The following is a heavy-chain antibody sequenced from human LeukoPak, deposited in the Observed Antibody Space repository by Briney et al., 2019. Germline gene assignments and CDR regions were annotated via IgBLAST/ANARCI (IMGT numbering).Heavy chain of an antibody. CDR3: ASRNQYCGGDCFWAFDI. V-gene: IGHV3-30*03. CDR1: GFTFSSFA. CDR2: ISYDETYK. D-gene: IGHD2-21*02. J-gene: IGHJ3*02. Sequence: GGSLRLSCAASGFTFSSFAMHWVRQAPGKGLEWVAVISYDETYKYYADSVRGRFTISRDNAKNSLYLQMNSLRAEDTAVYYCASRNQYCGGDCFWAFDIWGRGTMVTVSS.